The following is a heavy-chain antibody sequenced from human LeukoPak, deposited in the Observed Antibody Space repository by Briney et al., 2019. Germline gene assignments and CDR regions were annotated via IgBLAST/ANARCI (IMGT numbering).Heavy chain of an antibody. CDR3: ARVRDGYNYDAFDI. V-gene: IGHV3-21*01. Sequence: GGSLRLSCAASGFTFSSYSMSWVRQAPGKGLEWVSSISSSRSYIYHADSVKGRFTISRDNAKNSLYLQMNSLRAEDTAVYYCARVRDGYNYDAFDIWGQGTMVTVSS. D-gene: IGHD5-24*01. J-gene: IGHJ3*02. CDR2: ISSSRSYI. CDR1: GFTFSSYS.